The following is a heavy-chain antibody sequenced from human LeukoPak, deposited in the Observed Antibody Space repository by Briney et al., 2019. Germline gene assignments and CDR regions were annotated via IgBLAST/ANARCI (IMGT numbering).Heavy chain of an antibody. Sequence: PSQTLSLTCTVSGGSISSGSYYWSWIRQPAGNGLEWIGRIYTSGSTNYNPSLKSRVTISVDTSKNQFSLKLSSVTAADTAVYYCARGTLEMATTYFDYWGQGTLVTVSS. CDR3: ARGTLEMATTYFDY. V-gene: IGHV4-61*02. CDR1: GGSISSGSYY. CDR2: IYTSGST. J-gene: IGHJ4*02. D-gene: IGHD5-24*01.